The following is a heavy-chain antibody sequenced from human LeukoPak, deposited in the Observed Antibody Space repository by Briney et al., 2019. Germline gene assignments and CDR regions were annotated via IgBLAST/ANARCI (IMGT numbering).Heavy chain of an antibody. CDR1: GFTFRDFW. Sequence: GGSLRLSCEVSGFTFRDFWMNWVRQAPGKGLEWVANINQDGSQKYYVDSVKGRFTISRDNAKNSLYLQMNSLRAEDTAVYYCARLRGSYGHAFDIWGQGTMVTVSS. CDR3: ARLRGSYGHAFDI. D-gene: IGHD3-16*01. V-gene: IGHV3-7*01. J-gene: IGHJ3*02. CDR2: INQDGSQK.